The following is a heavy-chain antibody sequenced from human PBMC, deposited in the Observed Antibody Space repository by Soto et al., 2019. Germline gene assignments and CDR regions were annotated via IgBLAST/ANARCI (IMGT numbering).Heavy chain of an antibody. CDR1: GYTFSNYG. J-gene: IGHJ5*02. Sequence: ASVKVSFKTSGYTFSNYGITWVRQAPGQPLEWLGWIILYSDGTSYAQKFQGRVSMTTDTSTTTAYMELVSLRSDDTAVYYCARVVPGAEAWFGPWGQGTLVTVS. D-gene: IGHD2-2*01. CDR3: ARVVPGAEAWFGP. V-gene: IGHV1-18*01. CDR2: IILYSDGT.